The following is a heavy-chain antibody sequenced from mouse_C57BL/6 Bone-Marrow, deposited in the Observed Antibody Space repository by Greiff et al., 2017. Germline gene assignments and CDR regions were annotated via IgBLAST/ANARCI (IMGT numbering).Heavy chain of an antibody. CDR2: IYPRSGNT. CDR3: ASSCYGSSYRYFDV. CDR1: GYTFTSYG. Sequence: QVQLKESGAELARPGASVKLSCKASGYTFTSYGISWVKQRTGQGLEWIGEIYPRSGNTYYNEKFKGKATFTADTSSNTAYMQLSSLTTEDSAIYYCASSCYGSSYRYFDVWGTGTTVTVSS. V-gene: IGHV1-81*01. J-gene: IGHJ1*03. D-gene: IGHD1-1*01.